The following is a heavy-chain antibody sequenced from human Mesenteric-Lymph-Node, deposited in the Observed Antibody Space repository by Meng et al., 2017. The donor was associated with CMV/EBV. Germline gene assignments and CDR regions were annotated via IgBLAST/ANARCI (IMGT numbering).Heavy chain of an antibody. Sequence: LTCTVSGGSVSSGSYYWSWIRQPPGKGLEWIGYIYYSGSANYNPSLKSRVTISVDTSKNQFSLKLSSVTAADTAVYYCARDDGYFDYWGQGTLVTVSS. CDR2: IYYSGSA. CDR1: GGSVSSGSYY. CDR3: ARDDGYFDY. J-gene: IGHJ4*02. V-gene: IGHV4-61*01.